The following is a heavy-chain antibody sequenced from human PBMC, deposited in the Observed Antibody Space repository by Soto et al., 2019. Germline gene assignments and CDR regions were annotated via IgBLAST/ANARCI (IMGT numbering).Heavy chain of an antibody. J-gene: IGHJ3*02. Sequence: QVQLQQWGAGLLKPSETLSLTCAVYGGSVSSGSYYWSWIRQPPGKGLEWIGEMSHSGGTHFNPYLKSRVTISVDTSKNQFSLKMSFVTAADTALYYCARVERGTATTVVDAFDIWGPGTMVTVSS. V-gene: IGHV4-34*01. CDR2: MSHSGGT. CDR1: GGSVSSGSYY. CDR3: ARVERGTATTVVDAFDI. D-gene: IGHD1-1*01.